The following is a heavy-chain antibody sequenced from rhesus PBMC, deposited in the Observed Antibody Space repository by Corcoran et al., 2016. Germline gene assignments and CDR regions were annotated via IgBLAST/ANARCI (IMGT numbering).Heavy chain of an antibody. Sequence: QVQLQESGPGLVTPSETLSLTCTVSGASFPRSRWSWIRQAPGQGLEWLGEINGDSGKTHYHPSFKSRITISKDASKNQFSLNLNSVTAADTAMYYCTRAPSGWGAAYWGQGVLVTVSS. CDR2: INGDSGKT. J-gene: IGHJ4*01. CDR1: GASFPRSR. V-gene: IGHV4-80*01. D-gene: IGHD2-21*01. CDR3: TRAPSGWGAAY.